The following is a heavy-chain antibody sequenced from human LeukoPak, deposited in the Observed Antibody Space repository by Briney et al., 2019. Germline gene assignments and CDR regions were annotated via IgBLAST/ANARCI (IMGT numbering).Heavy chain of an antibody. CDR1: GFTFTTYS. CDR2: INVNADST. D-gene: IGHD6-19*01. Sequence: GGSLRLSCAASGFTFTTYSMGWVRQIPGKGLEWFSAINVNADSTYYADSVKGRFTISRDNSKNTLYPQMNSLTAEDTAVYYCAKGSSGGWPYSFDYWGQGTLVTVSS. CDR3: AKGSSGGWPYSFDY. V-gene: IGHV3-23*01. J-gene: IGHJ4*02.